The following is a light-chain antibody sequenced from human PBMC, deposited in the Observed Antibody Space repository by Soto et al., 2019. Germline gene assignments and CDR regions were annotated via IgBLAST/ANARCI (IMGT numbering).Light chain of an antibody. V-gene: IGKV3-11*01. CDR1: ENVRTF. Sequence: IVLTQSPATLSLSPGERATLSCRASENVRTFVDWYQQKPGQAPRLLIYGASNRATDIPARFSGSGSGTDFTLTISNLEPEDFAVYYCQQHSHWPPWKFGQGTKVDIK. CDR3: QQHSHWPPWK. J-gene: IGKJ1*01. CDR2: GAS.